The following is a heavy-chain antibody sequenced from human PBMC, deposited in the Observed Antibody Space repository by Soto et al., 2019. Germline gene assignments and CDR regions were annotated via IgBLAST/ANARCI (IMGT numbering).Heavy chain of an antibody. Sequence: PSETLSLTCTVSGGSISSYYWSWIRQPPGKGLEWIGYIYYSGITNYNPSLKSRVTISVDTSKNQFSMKLSSVTAADTAVYNCTRYKSNYYYGMDVWGQGTTVTVS. V-gene: IGHV4-59*01. CDR1: GGSISSYY. CDR2: IYYSGIT. J-gene: IGHJ6*02. CDR3: TRYKSNYYYGMDV. D-gene: IGHD1-20*01.